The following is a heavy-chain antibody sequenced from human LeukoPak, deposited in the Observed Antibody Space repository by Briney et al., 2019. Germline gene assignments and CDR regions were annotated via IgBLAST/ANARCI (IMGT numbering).Heavy chain of an antibody. CDR1: GFTFNIFA. CDR3: ARASYGSGSYLDY. CDR2: ISGSGGNT. J-gene: IGHJ4*02. V-gene: IGHV3-23*01. D-gene: IGHD3-10*01. Sequence: GGSLRLPCTVSGFTFNIFAMSWVRQAPGKGLEWVSSISGSGGNTYYADSVKGRFTISRDNSKNTLYLQMHSLRAEDTAVYYCARASYGSGSYLDYWGQGTLVTVSS.